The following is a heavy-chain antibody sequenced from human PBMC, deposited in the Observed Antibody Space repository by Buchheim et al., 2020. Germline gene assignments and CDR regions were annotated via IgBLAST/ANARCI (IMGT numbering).Heavy chain of an antibody. D-gene: IGHD3-10*01. Sequence: EVQLLESGGGLVQPGGSLRLSCAASGFTFSSYEMDWVRQAPGKGLEWISYISSSGTIQYEDSVKGRFTISRDNAKNSLFLQMNSLIAEDTAVYYCASSDPYGNNYFDHCGQGTL. CDR1: GFTFSSYE. J-gene: IGHJ4*02. V-gene: IGHV3-48*03. CDR2: ISSSGTI. CDR3: ASSDPYGNNYFDH.